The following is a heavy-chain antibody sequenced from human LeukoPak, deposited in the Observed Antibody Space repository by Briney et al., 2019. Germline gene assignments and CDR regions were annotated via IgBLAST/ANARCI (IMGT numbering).Heavy chain of an antibody. CDR2: IYYSGST. V-gene: IGHV4-39*07. CDR1: GDSISSSSSY. CDR3: ARVSGYYYYYMDV. J-gene: IGHJ6*03. Sequence: SETLSLTCTVSGDSISSSSSYWGWIRQPPGEGLEWIGSIYYSGSTYYNPSLKSRVTISVDTSKNQFSLKLSSVTAADTAVYYCARVSGYYYYYMDVWGKGTTVTVSS. D-gene: IGHD3-10*01.